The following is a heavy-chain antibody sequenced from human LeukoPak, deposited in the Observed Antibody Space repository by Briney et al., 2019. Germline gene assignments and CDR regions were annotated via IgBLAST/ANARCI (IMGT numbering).Heavy chain of an antibody. Sequence: SQTLSLTCTVSGGSFGSGDYYWSWIRQPPGEGLEWIGYIYYSGTTYYNPSLKSRVTISIDTSKNQFSLKLSSVTAADTAVYYRARTAYYYGSGSYSLDYWGQGTLVTVSS. J-gene: IGHJ4*02. V-gene: IGHV4-30-4*01. CDR2: IYYSGTT. D-gene: IGHD3-10*01. CDR1: GGSFGSGDYY. CDR3: ARTAYYYGSGSYSLDY.